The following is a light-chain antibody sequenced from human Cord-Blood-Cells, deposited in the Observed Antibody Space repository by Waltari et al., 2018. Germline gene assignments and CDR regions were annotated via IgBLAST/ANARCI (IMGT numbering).Light chain of an antibody. V-gene: IGLV1-36*01. J-gene: IGLJ3*02. CDR1: SSNIGTHA. Sequence: QSVLPQPPSVSEAPRQRVTISCSGSSSNIGTHAVNWYQQLPGKAPKLLIYYDDLLPSGVSDRFSGSKSGTSASLAISGLQSEDEADYYCAAWDDSLNGWVFGGGTKLTVL. CDR2: YDD. CDR3: AAWDDSLNGWV.